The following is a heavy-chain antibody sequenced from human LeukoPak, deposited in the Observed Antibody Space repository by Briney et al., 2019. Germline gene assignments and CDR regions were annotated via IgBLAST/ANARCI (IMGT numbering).Heavy chain of an antibody. Sequence: SETLSLTCTVSGYSISSGYYWGWIRQPPGKGLEWIGSIYHSGRTFYNPSLKSRVTISVDTSKNQFSLKLTSVTAADTAVYYCAREDRYCSGGSCYSWGQGTLVTVSS. J-gene: IGHJ4*02. CDR2: IYHSGRT. CDR3: AREDRYCSGGSCYS. CDR1: GYSISSGYY. V-gene: IGHV4-38-2*02. D-gene: IGHD2-15*01.